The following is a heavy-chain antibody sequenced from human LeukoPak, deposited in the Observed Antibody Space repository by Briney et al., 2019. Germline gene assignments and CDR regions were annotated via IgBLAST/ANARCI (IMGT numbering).Heavy chain of an antibody. CDR2: IYYSGST. J-gene: IGHJ4*02. V-gene: IGHV4-59*01. D-gene: IGHD3-16*01. CDR3: ARILGGGPYYFDY. Sequence: PSETLSLTCAVYGVSFSGYYWSWIRQPPGKGLEWIGYIYYSGSTNYNPSLKSRVTISVDTSKNQFSLKLSSVTATDTAVYYCARILGGGPYYFDYWGQGTLVTVSS. CDR1: GVSFSGYY.